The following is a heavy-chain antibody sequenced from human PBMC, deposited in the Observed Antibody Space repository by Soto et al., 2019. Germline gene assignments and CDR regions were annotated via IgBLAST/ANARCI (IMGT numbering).Heavy chain of an antibody. CDR3: ASSQGSSTSLEIYYYYSYGMDV. CDR2: IIPISDTT. Sequence: QVQLVQSGAEVKKPGSSVKVSCKASGGTVSSYAISWVRQAPGQGLEWMGGIIPISDTTNYAQKFQGRVTITADESTSTAYLVLSSLRSEDTAVYYCASSQGSSTSLEIYYYYSYGMDVWGQGTTVTVSS. CDR1: GGTVSSYA. J-gene: IGHJ6*02. V-gene: IGHV1-69*01. D-gene: IGHD2-2*01.